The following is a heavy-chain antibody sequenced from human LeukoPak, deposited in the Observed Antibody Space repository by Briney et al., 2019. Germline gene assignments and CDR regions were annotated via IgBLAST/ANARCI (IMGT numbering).Heavy chain of an antibody. Sequence: GSLRLSCAASGFTFSSFAMSWVRQAPGKGLEWVSSIGGTGTVTYYGDSVKGRFTISRDNSKKTVHLEMSGLRADDTAVYYCAKDLYGDGGYCFEYWGQGTLVTVSS. V-gene: IGHV3-23*01. CDR2: IGGTGTVT. J-gene: IGHJ4*02. CDR3: AKDLYGDGGYCFEY. CDR1: GFTFSSFA. D-gene: IGHD2-21*01.